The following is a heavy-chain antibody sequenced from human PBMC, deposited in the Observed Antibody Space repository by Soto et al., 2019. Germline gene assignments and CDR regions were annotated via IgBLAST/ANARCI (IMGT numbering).Heavy chain of an antibody. V-gene: IGHV3-30-3*01. J-gene: IGHJ4*02. Sequence: PGGSLRLSCAASGFTFSSYAMHWVRQAPGKGLEWVAVISYDGSNKYYADSVKGRFTISRDNSKNTLYLQMNSLRAEDTAVYYCARDGRLAALIPFDYWGQGTLVTSPQ. CDR1: GFTFSSYA. CDR2: ISYDGSNK. D-gene: IGHD6-6*01. CDR3: ARDGRLAALIPFDY.